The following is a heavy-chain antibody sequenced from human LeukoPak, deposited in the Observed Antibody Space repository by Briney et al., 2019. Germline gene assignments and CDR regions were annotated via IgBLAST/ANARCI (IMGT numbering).Heavy chain of an antibody. CDR1: VGTFISYA. CDR2: IIPIFGTA. CDR3: ARETYYYGSGSPSPFDY. V-gene: IGHV1-69*06. D-gene: IGHD3-10*01. Sequence: SVKVSCKASVGTFISYAISWVRQAPGRGLEWMGGIIPIFGTANYAQKFQGRVTLTADKSTSTAYMELSSLRSEDTAVYYCARETYYYGSGSPSPFDYWGQGTLVTVSS. J-gene: IGHJ4*02.